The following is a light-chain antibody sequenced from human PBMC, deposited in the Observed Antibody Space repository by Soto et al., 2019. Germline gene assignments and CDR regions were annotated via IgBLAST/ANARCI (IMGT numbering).Light chain of an antibody. J-gene: IGKJ4*01. CDR1: QATYNY. Sequence: DIQMTQSPSSLSASVGDRVTITCRASQATYNYLAWYQQKPGKVPKLLIYGAYTLQSGVPSRFSGSGSGTDFTLTISSLQPEDVATYYCQRYNSAPLTFGGVTKVEIK. CDR2: GAY. CDR3: QRYNSAPLT. V-gene: IGKV1-27*01.